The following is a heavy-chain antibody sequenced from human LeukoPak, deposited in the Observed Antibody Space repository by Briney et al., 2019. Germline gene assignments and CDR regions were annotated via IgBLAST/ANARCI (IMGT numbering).Heavy chain of an antibody. CDR1: GFTFSRYG. D-gene: IGHD2-2*01. V-gene: IGHV3-33*01. Sequence: GGSLRLSCSASGFTFSRYGMHWVRQAPGKGLEWVAFSWYDGTSTDYADSVKGRFSVSRDNSENTVSSQMNSLRADDTAVYYCARGYDRAFDIWGQGTMVTVSS. J-gene: IGHJ3*02. CDR3: ARGYDRAFDI. CDR2: SWYDGTST.